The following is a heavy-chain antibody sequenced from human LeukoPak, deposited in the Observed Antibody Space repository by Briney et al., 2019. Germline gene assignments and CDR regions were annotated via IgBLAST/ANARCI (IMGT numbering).Heavy chain of an antibody. J-gene: IGHJ4*02. Sequence: PGGSLRLSCATSGFTFDDYAMHWVRQAPGKGLEWVAGLSWSGGSVGYADSVKGRFTISRDNAKNSLYLQMNSLRAEDMAFYYCAKDSGNTPFSFDYWGRGTLVTVSS. D-gene: IGHD2/OR15-2a*01. CDR3: AKDSGNTPFSFDY. CDR1: GFTFDDYA. V-gene: IGHV3-9*03. CDR2: LSWSGGSV.